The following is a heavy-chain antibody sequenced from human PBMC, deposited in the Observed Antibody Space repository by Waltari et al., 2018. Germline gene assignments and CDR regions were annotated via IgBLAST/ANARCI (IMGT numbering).Heavy chain of an antibody. CDR3: ARDNVGSYVPGSG. CDR1: GFTFSSYS. Sequence: EVQLVESGGGLVKPGGSLRLSCAASGFTFSSYSMNWVRQAPGKGLEWVSSISSSRSYKYYADSVKGRFTIARDKAKNSLYLQMNSLRAEDTAVYYCARDNVGSYVPGSGWGQGTLVTVSS. V-gene: IGHV3-21*01. CDR2: ISSSRSYK. D-gene: IGHD1-26*01. J-gene: IGHJ4*02.